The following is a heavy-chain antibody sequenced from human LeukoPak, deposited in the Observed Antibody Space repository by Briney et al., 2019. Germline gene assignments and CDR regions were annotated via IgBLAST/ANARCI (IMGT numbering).Heavy chain of an antibody. CDR2: IKTDGSTT. J-gene: IGHJ6*03. V-gene: IGHV3-74*01. Sequence: GGSLRLSCAGSGFVFSTYWMHWVRQAPGKGLAWVSRIKTDGSTTYYADSVKGRFTISRDNAKNSLYLQMNSLRAEDTAVYYCAREGGDIVVVVAAILIPETYYMDVWGKGTTVTVSS. CDR3: AREGGDIVVVVAAILIPETYYMDV. CDR1: GFVFSTYW. D-gene: IGHD2-15*01.